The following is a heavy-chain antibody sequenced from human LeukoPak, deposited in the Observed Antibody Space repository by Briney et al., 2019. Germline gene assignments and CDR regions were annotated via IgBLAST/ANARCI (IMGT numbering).Heavy chain of an antibody. Sequence: TSETLSLTCTVSGVSISSYYWTWIRQPPGKGLEWIGYNSYSGNTNYNASLKSRVTISLDMSKNQFSLNLISVTAADTAVYYCARAGSGWSFDYWGQGTLVTVSS. CDR3: ARAGSGWSFDY. CDR2: NSYSGNT. D-gene: IGHD6-19*01. J-gene: IGHJ4*02. CDR1: GVSISSYY. V-gene: IGHV4-59*01.